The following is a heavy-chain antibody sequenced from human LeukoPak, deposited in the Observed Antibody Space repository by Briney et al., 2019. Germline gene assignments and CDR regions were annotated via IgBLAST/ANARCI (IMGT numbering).Heavy chain of an antibody. CDR2: IYPGDSHT. D-gene: IGHD3-22*01. Sequence: HGECLKISCKGSGYSYTSYWIGWVRQMPGIGLEWMGVIYPGDSHTKYSPSFQGRVTISADKSISTAYLQWSSLKASDTAMYYCARLVTSGYYYFDCWGQGTLVTVSS. J-gene: IGHJ4*02. V-gene: IGHV5-51*01. CDR1: GYSYTSYW. CDR3: ARLVTSGYYYFDC.